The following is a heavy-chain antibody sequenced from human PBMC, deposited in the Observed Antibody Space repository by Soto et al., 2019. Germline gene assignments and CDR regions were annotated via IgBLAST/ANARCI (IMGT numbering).Heavy chain of an antibody. Sequence: PGGSLRLSCAASGFTFSSYAMSWVRQAPGKGLEWVSAISGSGGSTYYADSVKGRFTISRDNSKNTLYLQMNSLRAEDTAVYYCAKDDLLWLVSPHDYWGQGTLVTVSS. D-gene: IGHD6-19*01. V-gene: IGHV3-23*01. CDR1: GFTFSSYA. J-gene: IGHJ4*02. CDR3: AKDDLLWLVSPHDY. CDR2: ISGSGGST.